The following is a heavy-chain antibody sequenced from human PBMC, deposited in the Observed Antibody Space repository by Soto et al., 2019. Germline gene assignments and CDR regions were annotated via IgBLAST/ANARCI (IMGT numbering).Heavy chain of an antibody. D-gene: IGHD1-1*01. J-gene: IGHJ4*02. CDR3: ATIGSVRGTNVVPFDY. Sequence: EVQLVESGGGLLKPGESLRLSCAASGFTFKTAWMNWVRQAPGKGLEWVGRVKSKTNGGTVDYAAPVQGRFTISRDDSESMLYLQLNSLKIEDTAVYYCATIGSVRGTNVVPFDYWGQGALVTVSS. CDR2: VKSKTNGGTV. CDR1: GFTFKTAW. V-gene: IGHV3-15*07.